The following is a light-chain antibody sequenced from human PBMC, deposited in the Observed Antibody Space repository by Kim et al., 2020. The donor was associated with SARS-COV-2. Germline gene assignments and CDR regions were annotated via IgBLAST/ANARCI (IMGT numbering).Light chain of an antibody. CDR3: SSYTSSSTV. Sequence: PGKSFTLPCTGTGSDVGGYNYVSWYQQHPGKAPKLMIYDVSNRPSGVSNRFSGSKSGNTASLTISGLQAEDEADYYCSSYTSSSTVFGGGTQLTVL. V-gene: IGLV2-14*03. CDR1: GSDVGGYNY. J-gene: IGLJ3*02. CDR2: DVS.